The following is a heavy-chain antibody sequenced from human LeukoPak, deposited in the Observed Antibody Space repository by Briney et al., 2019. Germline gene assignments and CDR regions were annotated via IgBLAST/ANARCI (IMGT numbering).Heavy chain of an antibody. D-gene: IGHD4-17*01. J-gene: IGHJ3*02. V-gene: IGHV1-2*04. CDR1: GGTFSSYA. Sequence: GASVKVSCKASGGTFSSYAISWVRQAPGQGLEWMGWINPNSGGTNYAQKFQGWVTMTRDTSISTAYMELSRLRSDDTAVYYCARGSYGDYVAWSSSWFDIWGQGTMVTVSS. CDR2: INPNSGGT. CDR3: ARGSYGDYVAWSSSWFDI.